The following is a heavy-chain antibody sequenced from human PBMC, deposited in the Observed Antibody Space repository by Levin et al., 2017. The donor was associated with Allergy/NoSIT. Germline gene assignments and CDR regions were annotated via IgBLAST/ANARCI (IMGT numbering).Heavy chain of an antibody. J-gene: IGHJ5*02. D-gene: IGHD2-8*02. Sequence: PSETLSLTCTVSGGSISSSSYYWGWIRQPPGKGLEWIGSIYYSGSTYYNPSLKSRVTISVDTSKNQFSLKLSSVTAADTAVYYCARRISVVTDQNYWDFPWFDPWGQGTLVTVSS. CDR3: ARRISVVTDQNYWDFPWFDP. CDR1: GGSISSSSYY. V-gene: IGHV4-39*07. CDR2: IYYSGST.